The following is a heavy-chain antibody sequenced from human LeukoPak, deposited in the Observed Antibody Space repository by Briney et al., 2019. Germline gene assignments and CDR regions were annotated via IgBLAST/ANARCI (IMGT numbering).Heavy chain of an antibody. Sequence: SETLSLTCTFSGGSISSHYWSWIRQPPGKGLEWIGHVDNSGSTNYDPSLRSRVTISLDTSKNQFSLKVNTVTAADTAVYYCASDMGQYYDSSGYYSWYFDLWGRGTLVTVSS. CDR2: VDNSGST. CDR1: GGSISSHY. J-gene: IGHJ2*01. V-gene: IGHV4-59*11. CDR3: ASDMGQYYDSSGYYSWYFDL. D-gene: IGHD3-22*01.